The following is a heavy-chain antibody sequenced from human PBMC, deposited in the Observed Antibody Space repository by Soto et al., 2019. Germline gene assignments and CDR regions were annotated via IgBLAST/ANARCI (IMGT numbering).Heavy chain of an antibody. CDR2: ISGGGDTT. CDR1: GFTFNNYA. V-gene: IGHV3-23*01. Sequence: EVQLLESGGGLVQPGGSLRLSCAASGFTFNNYAMTWVRQAPGKGLEWVSDISGGGDTTSYADSVKGRFTVSRDGSKNTLYLQMSSLRAEDTALYYGAKGRGGSGLLTPRVDFWGQGTLVTVSS. CDR3: AKGRGGSGLLTPRVDF. D-gene: IGHD3-10*01. J-gene: IGHJ4*02.